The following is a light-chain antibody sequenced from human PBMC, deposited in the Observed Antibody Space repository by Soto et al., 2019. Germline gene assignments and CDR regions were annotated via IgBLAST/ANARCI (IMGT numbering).Light chain of an antibody. CDR1: QSVSSN. Sequence: EIVMTQSPATLSVSPGERATLSCRASQSVSSNLAWYQQKPGQAPRLLIYGASTKATGIPARLSGSGSGKEFTVTISSLQSEDFAVYYCQQYNNWRWTFGQGTKVEIK. V-gene: IGKV3-15*01. CDR3: QQYNNWRWT. CDR2: GAS. J-gene: IGKJ1*01.